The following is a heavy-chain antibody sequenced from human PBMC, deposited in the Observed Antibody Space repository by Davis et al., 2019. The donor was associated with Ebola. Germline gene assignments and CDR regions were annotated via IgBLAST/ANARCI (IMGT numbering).Heavy chain of an antibody. CDR2: ISSSSNYI. D-gene: IGHD6-19*01. V-gene: IGHV3-21*01. CDR1: GFTFSSNS. CDR3: ARDPDTSGYYSWFDP. J-gene: IGHJ5*02. Sequence: PGGSLRLSCAASGFTFSSNSMNWVRQAPGKGLEWVSFISSSSNYIYYADSVRGRFTISRDNFKNTVYLQMNSLTVEDTAVYYCARDPDTSGYYSWFDPWGQGTLVSVSS.